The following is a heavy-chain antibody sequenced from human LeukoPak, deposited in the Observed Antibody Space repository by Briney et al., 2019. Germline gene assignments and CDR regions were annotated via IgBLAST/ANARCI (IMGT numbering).Heavy chain of an antibody. J-gene: IGHJ5*02. CDR1: GYTFTSYD. Sequence: ASVKVSCKASGYTFTSYDISWVRQATGQGLEWMGWMNPNSGNTGYAQKFQGRVTMTRNTSISTAYMELSSLRSEDMAVYYCARGQYYDFWSGYSHNWFDPWGQGTLVTVSS. D-gene: IGHD3-3*01. CDR3: ARGQYYDFWSGYSHNWFDP. V-gene: IGHV1-8*01. CDR2: MNPNSGNT.